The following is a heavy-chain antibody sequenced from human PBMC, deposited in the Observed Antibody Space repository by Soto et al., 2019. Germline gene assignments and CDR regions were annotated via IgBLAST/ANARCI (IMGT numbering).Heavy chain of an antibody. J-gene: IGHJ5*02. Sequence: QVQLQESGPGLVKPSQTLSLTCTVSGGSISSGGYYWSWIRQHPGKGLEWIGYIYYRGSTYYNPSLKSRVTISVDTSKNQFSLKLSSVTAADTAVYYCASCFAGPDCNWFDPWGQGTLVTVSS. CDR1: GGSISSGGYY. V-gene: IGHV4-31*03. CDR2: IYYRGST. CDR3: ASCFAGPDCNWFDP. D-gene: IGHD2-21*01.